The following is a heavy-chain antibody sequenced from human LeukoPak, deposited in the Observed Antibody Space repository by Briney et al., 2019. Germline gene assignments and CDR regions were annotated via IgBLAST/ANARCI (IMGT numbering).Heavy chain of an antibody. CDR3: AREDQYYDYVWGSYRFGALDY. CDR1: GFTFSASA. J-gene: IGHJ4*02. V-gene: IGHV3-23*01. CDR2: VNGGGSST. D-gene: IGHD3-16*02. Sequence: KTGGSLRLSCAASGFTFSASAMNWVRQAPAKGLEWVSSVNGGGSSTYYADSVKGRFTISRDNSKNTLYLQMNSLRAEDTAVYYCAREDQYYDYVWGSYRFGALDYWGQGTLVTVSS.